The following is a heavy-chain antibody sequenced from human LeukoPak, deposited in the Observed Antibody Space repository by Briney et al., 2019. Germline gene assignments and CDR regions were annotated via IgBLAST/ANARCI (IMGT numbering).Heavy chain of an antibody. CDR3: ARERQTDSSGADY. D-gene: IGHD3-22*01. Sequence: GGSLRLSCAASGFTVSNNYMTWVRQAPGRGLDWVLVIYSGGTTYYADSVKGRFTISRDISKNTVYLQMNSLRAEDTAVYYCARERQTDSSGADYWGQGTLVTVSS. J-gene: IGHJ4*02. V-gene: IGHV3-53*01. CDR2: IYSGGTT. CDR1: GFTVSNNY.